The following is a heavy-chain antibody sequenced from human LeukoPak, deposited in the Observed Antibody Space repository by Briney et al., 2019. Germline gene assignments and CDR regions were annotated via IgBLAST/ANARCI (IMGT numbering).Heavy chain of an antibody. J-gene: IGHJ6*03. D-gene: IGHD6-19*01. CDR3: ARDSSGWYDYYYYMDV. Sequence: SETLSLTCTVSGRSISNYYWSWLRQPPGKGLEWIGYIYYSGSTNYNPSLKSRVTISVDTSKKQFSLKLSSVTAADTAVYYCARDSSGWYDYYYYMDVWGKGTTVTVSS. V-gene: IGHV4-59*01. CDR2: IYYSGST. CDR1: GRSISNYY.